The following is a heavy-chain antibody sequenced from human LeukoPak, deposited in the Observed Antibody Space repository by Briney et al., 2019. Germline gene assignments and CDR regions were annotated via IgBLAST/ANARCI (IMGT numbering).Heavy chain of an antibody. J-gene: IGHJ5*02. CDR3: ARGGCSSPNCYDP. CDR1: GYTFTSYD. V-gene: IGHV1-8*03. D-gene: IGHD2-2*01. Sequence: ASVKVSFKASGYTFTSYDINWVRQATGQGLEWMGWMNPNSGNTGYAQKFQGRVTITRNTSISTAYMELSSLRSEDTAVYYCARGGCSSPNCYDPWGQGAPVTVSS. CDR2: MNPNSGNT.